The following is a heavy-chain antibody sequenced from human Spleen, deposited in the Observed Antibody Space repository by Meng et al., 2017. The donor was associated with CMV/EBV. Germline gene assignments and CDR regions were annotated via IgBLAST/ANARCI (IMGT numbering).Heavy chain of an antibody. CDR1: GFTFSSYA. V-gene: IGHV3-23*01. J-gene: IGHJ4*02. Sequence: LSLTCAASGFTFSSYAMSWVRQAPGKGLEWVSAISGSGGSTYYADSVKGRFTISRDNSKNTLYLQMNSLRAEDTAVYYCAKVTDRHFDYWGQGTLVTVSS. CDR2: ISGSGGST. CDR3: AKVTDRHFDY.